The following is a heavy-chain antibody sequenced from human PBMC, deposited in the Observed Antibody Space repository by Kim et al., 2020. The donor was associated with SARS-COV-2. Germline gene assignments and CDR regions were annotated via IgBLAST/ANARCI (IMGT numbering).Heavy chain of an antibody. J-gene: IGHJ4*02. V-gene: IGHV3-53*01. CDR2: IYSDGST. D-gene: IGHD1-26*01. CDR1: GFTVNSNS. CDR3: TTPGWELLY. Sequence: GGSLRLSCAASGFTVNSNSMSWVRQAPGKGLEWVSVIYSDGSTNYADSVKGRFTISRDNSKNTLYLQMNSLRAEDTAVYHCTTPGWELLYWGQGTLLTVS.